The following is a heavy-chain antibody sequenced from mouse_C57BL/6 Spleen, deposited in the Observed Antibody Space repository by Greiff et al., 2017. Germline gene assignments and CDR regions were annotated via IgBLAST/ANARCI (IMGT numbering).Heavy chain of an antibody. J-gene: IGHJ4*01. CDR2: ISSGSSTI. Sequence: EVKLVESGGGLVKPGGSLKLSCAASGFTFSDYGMHWVRQAPEKGLEWVAYISSGSSTIYYADTVQGRFTISRDNAKNTLFLQMTSLRSEDTAMYYCARTGYDSRRHAMDYWGQGTSVTVSS. V-gene: IGHV5-17*01. D-gene: IGHD1-1*01. CDR3: ARTGYDSRRHAMDY. CDR1: GFTFSDYG.